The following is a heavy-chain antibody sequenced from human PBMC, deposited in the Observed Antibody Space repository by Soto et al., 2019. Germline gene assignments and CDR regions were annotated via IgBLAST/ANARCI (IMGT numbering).Heavy chain of an antibody. V-gene: IGHV3-23*01. D-gene: IGHD3-10*01. CDR1: GFIFSSYA. Sequence: EMQVLESGGDLVQPGGSLRLSCAASGFIFSSYAMTWVRQAPGTGLEWVSVISGSGERTYYADSVKGRFTISRDNSKNTLYLQMNSLRAEETAVYYCVKDGSGTYYNLLDISYSQYGMDVWGQGTTVIVSS. CDR3: VKDGSGTYYNLLDISYSQYGMDV. CDR2: ISGSGERT. J-gene: IGHJ6*02.